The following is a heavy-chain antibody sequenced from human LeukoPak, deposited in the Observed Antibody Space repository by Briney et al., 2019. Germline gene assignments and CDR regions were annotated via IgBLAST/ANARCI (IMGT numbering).Heavy chain of an antibody. CDR3: ARGRQDVTMIVVVMTAVSYYLDV. D-gene: IGHD3-22*01. Sequence: SETLSFTCAVYGGSFSGYYWTWIRQTPEKGLEWIGEMNPSGSTNYNPSLKSRVTISVDTSKNQFSLELSSVTAADTAVYYCARGRQDVTMIVVVMTAVSYYLDVWGKGTTVTVS. CDR1: GGSFSGYY. J-gene: IGHJ6*03. CDR2: MNPSGST. V-gene: IGHV4-34*01.